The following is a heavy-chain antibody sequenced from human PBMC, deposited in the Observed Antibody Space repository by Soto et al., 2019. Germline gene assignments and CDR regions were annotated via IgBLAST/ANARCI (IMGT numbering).Heavy chain of an antibody. D-gene: IGHD4-17*01. V-gene: IGHV1-69*06. J-gene: IGHJ4*02. CDR1: GGTFSTYG. CDR2: IIPVHGAT. CDR3: ARPKSSEWGLRYLFDY. Sequence: QVQLVQSGAEVKEPGSSVKVSCKTSGGTFSTYGINWVRQAPGQGLEWMGGIIPVHGATNVAQKFQGRVTISADISASTAYMELSSLRSDDTAVFYCARPKSSEWGLRYLFDYLGQGTLVTVSS.